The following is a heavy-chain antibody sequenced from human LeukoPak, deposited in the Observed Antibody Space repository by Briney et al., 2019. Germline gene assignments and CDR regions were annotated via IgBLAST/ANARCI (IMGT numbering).Heavy chain of an antibody. D-gene: IGHD3-10*01. J-gene: IGHJ5*02. CDR3: ARQPGAGWFDP. CDR1: GYSFTSSW. CDR2: INPGDSDT. Sequence: GESLKISCQASGYSFTSSWIGWARQMPGKGLEWMAIINPGDSDTRYSPSFQGQVTISADRSISTVYLQWGSLKASDTAMYYCARQPGAGWFDPWGQGTLVTVSS. V-gene: IGHV5-51*01.